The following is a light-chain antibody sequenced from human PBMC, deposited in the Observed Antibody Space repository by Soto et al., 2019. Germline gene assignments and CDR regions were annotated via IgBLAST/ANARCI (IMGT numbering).Light chain of an antibody. CDR1: QSISRW. CDR3: QQYNDSFPYT. J-gene: IGKJ2*01. CDR2: EAS. Sequence: DIQMTQSPSTLSASVGDRVTITCRASQSISRWLAWYQQKPGTAPKLLIYEASTLESGVPSRFSGSRSGTEFTLTVSSLQPDDFATYYCQQYNDSFPYTFGQWTKLESK. V-gene: IGKV1-5*03.